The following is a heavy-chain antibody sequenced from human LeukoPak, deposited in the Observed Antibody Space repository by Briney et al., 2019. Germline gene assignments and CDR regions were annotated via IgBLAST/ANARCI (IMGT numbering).Heavy chain of an antibody. V-gene: IGHV4-31*03. CDR1: GGSISSGGYY. J-gene: IGHJ6*02. CDR3: ARDGTAMDGMDV. CDR2: IYCSGST. Sequence: SETLSLTCTVSGGSISSGGYYWSWIRQHPGKGLEWIGYIYCSGSTYYNPSLKSRVTISVDTSKNQFSLKLSSVTAADTAVYYCARDGTAMDGMDVWGQGTTVTVSS. D-gene: IGHD1-26*01.